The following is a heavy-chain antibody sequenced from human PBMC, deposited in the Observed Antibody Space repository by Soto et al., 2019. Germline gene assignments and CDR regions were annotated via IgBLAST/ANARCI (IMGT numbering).Heavy chain of an antibody. Sequence: GGSLRLSCVASGFTFSSYDMRWVRQATGKGLEWVSAIGTAGDTYYPGSVKGRFTISRENAKNSLYLQMNSLRAGDTAVYYCAREVAAAGHMAGRAFDIWGQGTMVTLSS. CDR2: IGTAGDT. D-gene: IGHD6-13*01. CDR3: AREVAAAGHMAGRAFDI. CDR1: GFTFSSYD. V-gene: IGHV3-13*01. J-gene: IGHJ3*02.